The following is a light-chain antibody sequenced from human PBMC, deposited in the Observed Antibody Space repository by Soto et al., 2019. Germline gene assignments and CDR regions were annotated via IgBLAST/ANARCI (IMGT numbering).Light chain of an antibody. CDR1: SSNIGKNF. CDR2: DNT. Sequence: QSVLTQPPSVSAAPGQKVTISCSGSSSNIGKNFVSWYQQLPGTATKVVIYDNTKRPSGIPDRFSGSKSGTSVTLGITGLQTGDEADYYCGTLDISLSAVVFGGGTKLTVL. V-gene: IGLV1-51*01. CDR3: GTLDISLSAVV. J-gene: IGLJ2*01.